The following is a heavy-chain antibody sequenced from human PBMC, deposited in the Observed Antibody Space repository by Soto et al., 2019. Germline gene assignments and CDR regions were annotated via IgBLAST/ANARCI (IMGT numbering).Heavy chain of an antibody. CDR1: GGSISSGGYS. CDR2: IYHSGST. Sequence: QLQLQESGSGLVKPSQTLSLTCAVSGGSISSGGYSWSWIRQPPGKGLEWIGYIYHSGSTYYNPSLKSRVTIAVDRSKNQVSLKLSSVTAADTAVYYCARASTIFGVVIAANWGQGTLVTVSS. V-gene: IGHV4-30-2*01. D-gene: IGHD3-3*01. CDR3: ARASTIFGVVIAAN. J-gene: IGHJ4*02.